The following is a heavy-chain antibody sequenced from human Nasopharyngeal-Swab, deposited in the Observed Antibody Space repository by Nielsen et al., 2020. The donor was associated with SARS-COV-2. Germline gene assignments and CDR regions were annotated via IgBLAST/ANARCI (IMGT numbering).Heavy chain of an antibody. V-gene: IGHV4-39*01. J-gene: IGHJ4*02. CDR3: ARHESWWLVRGFRFDY. CDR2: IYYSGST. Sequence: SETLSLTCTDSGGSISSSSYYWGWIRQPPGKGLEWIGSIYYSGSTYYNPSLKSRVTISVDTSKNQFSLKLSSVTAADTAVYYCARHESWWLVRGFRFDYWGQGTLVTVSS. D-gene: IGHD6-19*01. CDR1: GGSISSSSYY.